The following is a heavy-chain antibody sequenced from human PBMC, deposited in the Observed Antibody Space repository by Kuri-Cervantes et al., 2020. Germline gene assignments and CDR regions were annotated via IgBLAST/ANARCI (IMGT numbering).Heavy chain of an antibody. Sequence: GGSLRLSCAPSGFTFSDYYMSWIRQAPGKVLEWVSYISARVDIIHYADSVKGRFTISRNNAKDSLYLQMTSLRAEDTAVYYCAKDLVVAATPLDYWGQGTLVTVSS. V-gene: IGHV3-11*01. CDR2: ISARVDII. J-gene: IGHJ4*02. CDR3: AKDLVVAATPLDY. D-gene: IGHD2-15*01. CDR1: GFTFSDYY.